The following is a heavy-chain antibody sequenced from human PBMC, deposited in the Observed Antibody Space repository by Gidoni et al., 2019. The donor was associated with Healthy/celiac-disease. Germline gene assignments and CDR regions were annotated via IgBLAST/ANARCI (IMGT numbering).Heavy chain of an antibody. CDR2: IKQDGSEK. Sequence: EVQLVESGGGLVQPGGSLRLSCAASGFTFSIYWMSWVRQAPGKGLEWVANIKQDGSEKYYVDPVKGRFTISRDNAKNSLYLQMNSLRAEDTAVYYCARYYDFWSEYYFDYWGQGTLVTVSS. D-gene: IGHD3-3*01. CDR3: ARYYDFWSEYYFDY. CDR1: GFTFSIYW. V-gene: IGHV3-7*03. J-gene: IGHJ4*02.